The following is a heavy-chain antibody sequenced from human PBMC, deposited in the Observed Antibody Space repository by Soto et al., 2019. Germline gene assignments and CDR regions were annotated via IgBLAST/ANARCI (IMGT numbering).Heavy chain of an antibody. CDR2: IIPIFGTA. CDR1: GGTFSSYA. V-gene: IGHV1-69*12. CDR3: AGDLANGANSRCGAYFDY. D-gene: IGHD4-17*01. Sequence: QVQLVQSGAEAKKPGSSVKVSCKASGGTFSSYAISWVRQAPGQGLEWMGGIIPIFGTANYAQKFQGRVTITADETTSAAHMKLSNLRAADTDVYYCAGDLANGANSRCGAYFDYWGQGTLVTVSS. J-gene: IGHJ4*02.